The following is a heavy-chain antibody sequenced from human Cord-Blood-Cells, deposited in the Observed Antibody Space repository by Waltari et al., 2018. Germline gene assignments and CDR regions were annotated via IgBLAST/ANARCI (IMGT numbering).Heavy chain of an antibody. J-gene: IGHJ6*02. CDR1: GGSFSGYY. V-gene: IGHV4-34*01. CDR3: ARGLIAAPYYYYGMDV. D-gene: IGHD6-13*01. CDR2: INHSGST. Sequence: QVQLQQWGAGLLKPSETLSLTCAVYGGSFSGYYWSGIRQPPGKGLGWSGEINHSGSTNYNPSLKSRVTISVDTSKKQFSLKLSSVTAADTAVYYCARGLIAAPYYYYGMDVWGQGTTVTVSS.